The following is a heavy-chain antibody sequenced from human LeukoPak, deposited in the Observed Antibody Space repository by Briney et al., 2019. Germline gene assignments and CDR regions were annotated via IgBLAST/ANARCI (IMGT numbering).Heavy chain of an antibody. D-gene: IGHD3-22*01. CDR3: AKDGLDYYDSSGYFDY. CDR2: IRYDGSNK. CDR1: GFTFSSYG. V-gene: IGHV3-30*02. Sequence: GGSLRLSCAASGFTFSSYGMHWVRQAPGKGLEWVAFIRYDGSNKYYADSVKGRFTISRDNSKNTLYLQMNSLRAEDTAVYYCAKDGLDYYDSSGYFDYWGQGTLVTVSS. J-gene: IGHJ4*02.